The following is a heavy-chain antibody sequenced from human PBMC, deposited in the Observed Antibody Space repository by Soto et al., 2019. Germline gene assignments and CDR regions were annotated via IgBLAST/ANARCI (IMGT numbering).Heavy chain of an antibody. CDR2: ISGSGGST. Sequence: PGGSLRLSCAASGFTFNSYAMSWVRQAPGKGLEWVSAISGSGGSTYYADSVKGRFTISRDNSKNTLYLQMNSLRAEDTAVYYCAKDSGAYGSGEAVYYYYYMDVWGKGTTVTVSS. CDR1: GFTFNSYA. J-gene: IGHJ6*03. D-gene: IGHD3-10*01. CDR3: AKDSGAYGSGEAVYYYYYMDV. V-gene: IGHV3-23*01.